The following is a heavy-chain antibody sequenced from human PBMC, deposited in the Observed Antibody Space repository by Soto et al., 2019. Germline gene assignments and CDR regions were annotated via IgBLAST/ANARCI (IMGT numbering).Heavy chain of an antibody. CDR2: ISAYNGNT. V-gene: IGHV1-18*01. D-gene: IGHD3-10*01. Sequence: QVQLVQSGAEVKKLGASVKVSCKASGYTFTSYGISWVRQAPGQGLEWMGWISAYNGNTNYAQKLQGRVTMTTDTSTSTAYMELRSLRSDDTAVYYCARDDSERFGELETYYFDYWGQGTLVTVSS. CDR3: ARDDSERFGELETYYFDY. CDR1: GYTFTSYG. J-gene: IGHJ4*02.